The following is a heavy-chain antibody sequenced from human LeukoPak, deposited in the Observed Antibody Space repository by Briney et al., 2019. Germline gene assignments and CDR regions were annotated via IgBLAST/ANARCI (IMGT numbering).Heavy chain of an antibody. CDR1: GYTFTGYY. CDR2: INPNSGGT. Sequence: AAVKVSCKASGYTFTGYYMHWVRQAPGQGLEWMGWINPNSGGTNYPQKFQGRVTMTRDTSISTAYMELSRLRSDDTAVYYCARYYYGSGSYPLDYWGQGTLVTVSS. V-gene: IGHV1-2*02. D-gene: IGHD3-10*01. CDR3: ARYYYGSGSYPLDY. J-gene: IGHJ4*02.